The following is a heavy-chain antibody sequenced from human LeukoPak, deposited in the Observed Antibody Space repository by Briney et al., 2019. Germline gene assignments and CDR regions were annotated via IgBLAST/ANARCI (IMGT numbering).Heavy chain of an antibody. V-gene: IGHV1-69*02. J-gene: IGHJ1*01. Sequence: ASVKVSCKASGGTFSSYTISWVRQAPGQGLEWMGRIIPILGIANYAQRFQGRVTITADKSTSTAYMELSSLRSEDTAVYYRARGGRCSSTSCYTSAEYFQHWGQGTLVTVSS. CDR3: ARGGRCSSTSCYTSAEYFQH. CDR1: GGTFSSYT. CDR2: IIPILGIA. D-gene: IGHD2-2*02.